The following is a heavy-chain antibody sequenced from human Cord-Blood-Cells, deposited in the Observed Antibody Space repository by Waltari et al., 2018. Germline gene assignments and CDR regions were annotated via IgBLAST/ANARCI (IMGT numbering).Heavy chain of an antibody. CDR1: GFTFSSYG. Sequence: QVQLVESGGGMVQPGRSLRLSCAASGFTFSSYGMHWVRQAPGKGLGWVAVIWYDGSNKYYADSVKGRFTISRDNSKNTLYLQMNSLRAEDTAVYYCARDHFPHCSSTSCSGFDYWGQGTLVTVSS. V-gene: IGHV3-33*01. CDR2: IWYDGSNK. D-gene: IGHD2-2*01. CDR3: ARDHFPHCSSTSCSGFDY. J-gene: IGHJ4*02.